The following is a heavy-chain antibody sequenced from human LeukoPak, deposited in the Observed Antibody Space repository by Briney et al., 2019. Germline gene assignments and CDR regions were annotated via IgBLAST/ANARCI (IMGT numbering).Heavy chain of an antibody. CDR2: IYYSGST. CDR1: GGSISSSSYY. CDR3: ARHHVVPAALGMFDP. D-gene: IGHD2-2*01. V-gene: IGHV4-39*01. Sequence: SETLSLTCTVSGGSISSSSYYWGWIRQPPGKGLEWIGSIYYSGSTYYNPSLKSRVTISVDTSKNQFSLKLSSVTAADTAVYYCARHHVVPAALGMFDPWGQGTLVTVSS. J-gene: IGHJ5*02.